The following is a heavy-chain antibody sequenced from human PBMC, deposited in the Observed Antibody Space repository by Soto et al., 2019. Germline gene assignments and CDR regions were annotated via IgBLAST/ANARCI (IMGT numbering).Heavy chain of an antibody. Sequence: QVRLQESGPGLVKPSETLSLTCTVSGASISNYYWSWIRQPAGKGLECLGRIYASGTTTYNPSLRSRVTMSVDTSKNQFSLNLNSVTAADTAVYYCARESRSELGTVEYWRQGTLVTVSS. V-gene: IGHV4-4*07. CDR1: GASISNYY. CDR3: ARESRSELGTVEY. D-gene: IGHD1-1*01. CDR2: IYASGTT. J-gene: IGHJ4*02.